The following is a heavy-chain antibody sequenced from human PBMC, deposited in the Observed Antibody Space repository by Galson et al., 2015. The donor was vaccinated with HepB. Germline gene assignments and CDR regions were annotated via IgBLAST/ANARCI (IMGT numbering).Heavy chain of an antibody. J-gene: IGHJ4*02. CDR3: ARANPRLGTVVTDPFDY. Sequence: SLRLSCAASGFTFSSYAMSWVRQAPGKGLEWVSAISGSGGSTYYADSVKGRFTISRDNSKNTLYLQMNSLRAEDTAVYYCARANPRLGTVVTDPFDYWGQGTLVTVSS. CDR2: ISGSGGST. V-gene: IGHV3-23*01. D-gene: IGHD4-23*01. CDR1: GFTFSSYA.